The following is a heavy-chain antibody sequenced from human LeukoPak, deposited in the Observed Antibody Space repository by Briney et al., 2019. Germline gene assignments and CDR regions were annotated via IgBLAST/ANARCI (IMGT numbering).Heavy chain of an antibody. J-gene: IGHJ3*02. CDR1: GFTFSDYY. CDR2: ISTSGSTI. D-gene: IGHD3-10*01. CDR3: AKDRGSGGAFDI. Sequence: GGSLRLSCAASGFTFSDYYMSWIRQAPGKGLEWVSHISTSGSTIYYADSVKGRFTISRDNSKNALYLQMNSLRAEDTAVYYCAKDRGSGGAFDIWGQGTMVTVSS. V-gene: IGHV3-11*01.